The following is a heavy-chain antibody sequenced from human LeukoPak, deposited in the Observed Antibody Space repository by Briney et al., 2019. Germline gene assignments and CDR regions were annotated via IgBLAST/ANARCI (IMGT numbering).Heavy chain of an antibody. CDR3: ARDDHWGWDK. D-gene: IGHD7-27*01. CDR1: GFSFSENW. CDR2: IRPDGNVA. Sequence: GGSLRLSCAASGFSFSENWMSWVRQAPGKGPEWVANIRPDGNVAFHVDFVKGRFSISRDSAKNTLYLQMNGLRVEDTALYYCARDDHWGWDKWGRGTLVTVSS. J-gene: IGHJ4*01. V-gene: IGHV3-7*01.